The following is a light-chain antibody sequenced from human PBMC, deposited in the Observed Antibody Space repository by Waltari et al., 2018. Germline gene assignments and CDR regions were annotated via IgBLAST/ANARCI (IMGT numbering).Light chain of an antibody. CDR1: QGISSF. V-gene: IGKV1-9*01. CDR2: AAS. J-gene: IGKJ4*01. Sequence: DIQLTQSPSFLSASVGDRVTITCRASQGISSFLAWYQQKPGKPPKLLIYAASTLQSGVPSRFSGSGSGTEFTLTINSLQPEDFATYYCQHLNNYPRTFGGGTKVEIK. CDR3: QHLNNYPRT.